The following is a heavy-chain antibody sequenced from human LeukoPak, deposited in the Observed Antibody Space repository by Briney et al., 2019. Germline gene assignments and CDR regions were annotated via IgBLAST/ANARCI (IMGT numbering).Heavy chain of an antibody. D-gene: IGHD6-6*01. CDR3: ARSEYSSSPNYYYYYMDV. J-gene: IGHJ6*03. V-gene: IGHV1-2*02. CDR1: GYTFTGYY. Sequence: ASVKVSCKASGYTFTGYYMHWVRQAPGQGLEWMGWINPNSGGTNYAQKFQGRVTMTRDTSISTAYMELSGLRSDDTAVYYCARSEYSSSPNYYYYYMDVWGKGTTVTVSS. CDR2: INPNSGGT.